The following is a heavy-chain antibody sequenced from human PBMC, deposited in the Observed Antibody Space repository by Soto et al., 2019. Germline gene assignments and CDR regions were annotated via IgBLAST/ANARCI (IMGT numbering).Heavy chain of an antibody. CDR2: ISSSSSYI. CDR3: ASRRDYYDSKIIDY. Sequence: GGSLRLSCAVSGFTFSSYSMNWVRQAPGKGLEWVSSISSSSSYIYYADSVKGRFTISRDNAKNSLYLQMNSLRAEDTAVYYCASRRDYYDSKIIDYWGQGTLVTVSS. J-gene: IGHJ4*02. D-gene: IGHD3-22*01. CDR1: GFTFSSYS. V-gene: IGHV3-21*01.